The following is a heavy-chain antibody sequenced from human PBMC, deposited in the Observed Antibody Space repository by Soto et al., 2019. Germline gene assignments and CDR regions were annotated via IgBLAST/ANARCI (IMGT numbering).Heavy chain of an antibody. CDR2: IIPILDVA. J-gene: IGHJ6*02. CDR1: GGDFNSYT. CDR3: AQLWFGELWHGMDV. Sequence: QLVQSRAEVKKPGSSVKVSCTASGGDFNSYTISWVRQAPGQGPEWMGTIIPILDVAKNAQKFQGRVTITADKSTSTVYMELRSLRSDDTAIYYCAQLWFGELWHGMDVWGQGTTVTVSS. D-gene: IGHD3-10*01. V-gene: IGHV1-69*02.